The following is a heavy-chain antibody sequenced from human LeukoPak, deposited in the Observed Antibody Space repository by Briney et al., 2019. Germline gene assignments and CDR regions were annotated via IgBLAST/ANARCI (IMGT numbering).Heavy chain of an antibody. J-gene: IGHJ6*03. CDR1: GGSISSYY. V-gene: IGHV4-59*01. Sequence: SETLSLTCTVSGGSISSYYWSWIRQPPGKGLEWIGYIYYSGSTNYNPSLKSRVTISVDTSKNQFSLKLSSVTAADTAVYYCARAQYQLLSSNYYYYMDVWGKGTTVTISS. D-gene: IGHD2-2*01. CDR2: IYYSGST. CDR3: ARAQYQLLSSNYYYYMDV.